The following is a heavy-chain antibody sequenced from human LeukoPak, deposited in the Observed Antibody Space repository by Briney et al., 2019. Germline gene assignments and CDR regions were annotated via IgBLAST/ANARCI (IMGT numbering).Heavy chain of an antibody. D-gene: IGHD6-19*01. Sequence: GGSLRLACAASGFTFADYAMHCVRQAPGKGLEWVSHIIGGVGSTYYADSLKGRFTISRDNAKNSLYLQMNSLRAEDTAVYYCASRRGAVAGGIDYWGQGTLVTVSS. CDR2: IIGGVGST. CDR3: ASRRGAVAGGIDY. J-gene: IGHJ4*02. V-gene: IGHV3-43*02. CDR1: GFTFADYA.